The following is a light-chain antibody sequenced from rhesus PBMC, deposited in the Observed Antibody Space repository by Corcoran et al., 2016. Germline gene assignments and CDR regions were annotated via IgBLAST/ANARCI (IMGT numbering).Light chain of an antibody. CDR3: FSYASGNTYI. J-gene: IGLJ1*01. V-gene: IGLV2-38*01. Sequence: QSALTQPPSVSKSLGQSVTISCTGPSSDVGAYNYVSWYQQHPGKVPKLLIYEVTKRPSGVSDRFSGSKSGNTASLTISGLQTEDEADYYCFSYASGNTYIFGTGTRLTVL. CDR1: SSDVGAYNY. CDR2: EVT.